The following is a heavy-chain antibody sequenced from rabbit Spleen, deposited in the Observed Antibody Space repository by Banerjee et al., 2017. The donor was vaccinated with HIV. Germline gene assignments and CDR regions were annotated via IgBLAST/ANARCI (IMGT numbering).Heavy chain of an antibody. CDR2: IATGSGTT. CDR1: GFSFSSGYY. Sequence: EESGGGLVKPGASLTLTCVASGFSFSSGYYVSWVRQAPGKGLEWIGCIATGSGTTWYASWAKGRFTISKPSSTTVTLQMTSLAAADTATYFCASAYSDIYFNLWGQGTLVTVS. V-gene: IGHV1S40*01. CDR3: ASAYSDIYFNL. D-gene: IGHD6-1*01. J-gene: IGHJ4*01.